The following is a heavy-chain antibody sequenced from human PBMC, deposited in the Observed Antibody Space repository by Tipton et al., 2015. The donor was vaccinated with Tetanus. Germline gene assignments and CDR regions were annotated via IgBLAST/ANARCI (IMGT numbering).Heavy chain of an antibody. CDR3: ARDQIVEQATRDHDYGVDV. CDR1: GFNFGDFN. V-gene: IGHV3-21*01. J-gene: IGHJ6*02. Sequence: SLRLSCQGSGFNFGDFNMNWVRQAPGKGLEWVSSISSGSTYIYYADSVKGRFTISRDNAKNSLYLLMDSLRAEDTAVYYCARDQIVEQATRDHDYGVDVWGQGTTVTVSS. D-gene: IGHD3-22*01. CDR2: ISSGSTYI.